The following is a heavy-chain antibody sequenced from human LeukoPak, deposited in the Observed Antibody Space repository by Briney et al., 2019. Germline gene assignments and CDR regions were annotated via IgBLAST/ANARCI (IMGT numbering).Heavy chain of an antibody. Sequence: SETLSLTCTVYGDSISSYYWNWIRPPPGKGLEWIGYIFYTGSTDYNPSLKSRVTMSVDTSRNQFSLKLSSVTAADTAVYYCAREDSYGFAFGVWGQGTMVTVSS. CDR2: IFYTGST. CDR1: GDSISSYY. CDR3: AREDSYGFAFGV. D-gene: IGHD5-18*01. V-gene: IGHV4-59*01. J-gene: IGHJ3*01.